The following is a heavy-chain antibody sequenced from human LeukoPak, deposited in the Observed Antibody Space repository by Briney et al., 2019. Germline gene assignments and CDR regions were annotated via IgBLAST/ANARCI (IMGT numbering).Heavy chain of an antibody. CDR1: GFTFDDYA. D-gene: IGHD1-26*01. Sequence: GGSLRLSCTASGFTFDDYAMSWVRQAPGKGLEWVSAISGSGGSTYYADSVKGRFTISRDNSKNTLYLQMNSLRAEDTAVYYCAKGRGYSGSRGYFDYWGQGTLVTVSS. CDR2: ISGSGGST. V-gene: IGHV3-23*01. CDR3: AKGRGYSGSRGYFDY. J-gene: IGHJ4*02.